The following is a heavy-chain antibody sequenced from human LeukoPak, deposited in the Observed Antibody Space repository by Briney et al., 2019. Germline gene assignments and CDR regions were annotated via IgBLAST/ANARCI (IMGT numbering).Heavy chain of an antibody. Sequence: SETLSLTCAVSGYSISSGYYWGWIQQPPGKGLEWIGSIYHSGSTNYNPSLKSRVTISVDTSKNQFSLKLSSVTAADTAVYYCARAAAAAFDIWGQGTMVTVSS. J-gene: IGHJ3*02. CDR2: IYHSGST. CDR1: GYSISSGYY. V-gene: IGHV4-38-2*01. CDR3: ARAAAAAFDI. D-gene: IGHD6-13*01.